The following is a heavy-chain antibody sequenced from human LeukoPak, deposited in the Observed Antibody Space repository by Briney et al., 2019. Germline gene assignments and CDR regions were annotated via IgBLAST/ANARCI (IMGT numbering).Heavy chain of an antibody. CDR3: ARDEYCSGGSCYSPHAFDI. D-gene: IGHD2-15*01. V-gene: IGHV3-33*01. J-gene: IGHJ3*02. Sequence: TGRSLRLSCAASGFTFSSYGMHWVRQAPGKGLEWVAVIWYDGSNKYYADSVKGRFTISRDNSKNTLYLQMNSLRAEDMAVYYCARDEYCSGGSCYSPHAFDIWGQGTMVTVSS. CDR2: IWYDGSNK. CDR1: GFTFSSYG.